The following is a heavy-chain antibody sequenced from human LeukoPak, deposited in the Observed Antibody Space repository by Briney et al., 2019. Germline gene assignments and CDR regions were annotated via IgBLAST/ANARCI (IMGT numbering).Heavy chain of an antibody. CDR2: ISYDGSNK. CDR1: GFTFSSYA. V-gene: IGHV3-30*04. CDR3: ARDRYGGNSWFGAFDI. D-gene: IGHD4-23*01. J-gene: IGHJ3*02. Sequence: GRSLRLSCAASGFTFSSYAMHWVRQAPGKGLEWVAVISYDGSNKYYADSVKGRFTISRDNSKNTLYLQMNSLRAEDTAVYYCARDRYGGNSWFGAFDIWGQGTMVTVSS.